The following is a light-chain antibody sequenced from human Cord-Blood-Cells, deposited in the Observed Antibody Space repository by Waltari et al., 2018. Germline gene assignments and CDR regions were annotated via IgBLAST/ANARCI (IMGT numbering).Light chain of an antibody. J-gene: IGLJ3*02. V-gene: IGLV2-23*01. CDR2: EGS. CDR1: TSEVGSYNL. CDR3: CSYAGSSTWV. Sequence: PPLTRPASVPGPPGRSFTTPCPGTTSEVGSYNLASWYHQHPGKAPKLMIYEGSKRPSGVSNRFSGSKSGNTASLTISGLQAEDEADYYCCSYAGSSTWVFGGGTKLTVL.